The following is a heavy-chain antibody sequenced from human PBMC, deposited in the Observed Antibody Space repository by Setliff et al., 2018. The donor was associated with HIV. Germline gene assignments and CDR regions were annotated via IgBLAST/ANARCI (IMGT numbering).Heavy chain of an antibody. CDR3: ARDPGWAKPEYFHH. D-gene: IGHD5-12*01. J-gene: IGHJ1*01. CDR2: ISYSGST. CDR1: GGSISSYY. V-gene: IGHV4-59*12. Sequence: SETLSLTCTVSGGSISSYYWSWIRQPPGKGLEWIGYISYSGSTNYNPSLKSRVSISVDTSKNQFSLKLTSLTPADTAVYYCARDPGWAKPEYFHHWGQGTLVTVSS.